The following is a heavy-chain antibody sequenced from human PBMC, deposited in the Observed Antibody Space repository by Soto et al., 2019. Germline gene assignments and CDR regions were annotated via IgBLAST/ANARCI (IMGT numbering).Heavy chain of an antibody. CDR3: ARSGLALPYSASHWFDP. J-gene: IGHJ5*02. V-gene: IGHV3-21*01. CDR1: GFTFSTYG. CDR2: ISDSGHYI. Sequence: GGCLRLSCAASGFTFSTYGMNWVRQAPGKGLEWLSSISDSGHYIYYADSVKGRFTISRDNAKNSLFLQMNSLRGEDTAVYYCARSGLALPYSASHWFDPWGRGTLVTVSS. D-gene: IGHD3-22*01.